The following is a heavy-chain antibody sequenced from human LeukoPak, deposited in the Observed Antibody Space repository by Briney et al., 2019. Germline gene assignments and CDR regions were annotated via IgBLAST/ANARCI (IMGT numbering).Heavy chain of an antibody. CDR2: ISGFGENT. D-gene: IGHD2-15*01. Sequence: GGSLRLSCAASGFTFISSAMSWVRQAPGKGLEWVSTISGFGENTYYADSVKGRFTISRDNSENTLYLQMSSLRAEDTAIYYCVRDFSCSGGSCPLFDSWGQGTLVSVPS. CDR1: GFTFISSA. V-gene: IGHV3-23*01. CDR3: VRDFSCSGGSCPLFDS. J-gene: IGHJ4*02.